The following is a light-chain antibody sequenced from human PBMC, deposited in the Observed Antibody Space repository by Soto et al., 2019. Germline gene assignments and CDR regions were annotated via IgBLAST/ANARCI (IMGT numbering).Light chain of an antibody. J-gene: IGLJ3*02. CDR2: EVS. CDR3: TSYTRSSTRV. CDR1: SSDVGGYNY. V-gene: IGLV2-14*01. Sequence: QSALTQPATVSGSPGQSITISCTGTSSDVGGYNYVSWYQQHPGKAPKLMIYEVSNRPSWVSNRFSGSKSGNTASLTISGLQAEDEDDYYCTSYTRSSTRVFGGGTKLTVL.